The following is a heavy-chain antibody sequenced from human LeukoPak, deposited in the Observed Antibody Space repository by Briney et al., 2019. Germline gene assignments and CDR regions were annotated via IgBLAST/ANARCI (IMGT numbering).Heavy chain of an antibody. CDR3: RGIQLWARTYAFDF. J-gene: IGHJ3*01. V-gene: IGHV3-7*01. D-gene: IGHD5-18*01. CDR1: GFTFSSYW. Sequence: PGGSLRLSCAASGFTFSSYWMSWVRQAPGKGLEWVANIKQDGSEKYYVDSVKGRFTISRDNAKNSLYLQMNSLRAEDTAVYYCRGIQLWARTYAFDFWGQGTMVTVSS. CDR2: IKQDGSEK.